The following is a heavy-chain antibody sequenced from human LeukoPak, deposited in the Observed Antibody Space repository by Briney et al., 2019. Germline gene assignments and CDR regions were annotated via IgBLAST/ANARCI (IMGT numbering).Heavy chain of an antibody. CDR3: AKYIATGVPSFDY. CDR2: ISGSGGTA. V-gene: IGHV3-23*01. CDR1: GFTFSIYA. J-gene: IGHJ4*02. D-gene: IGHD6-13*01. Sequence: GGSLRLSCAASGFTFSIYAMSWVRQAPGKGLEWVSAISGSGGTAYYADSVKGRFTISRDNSKNTLYLQMNSLRVEDTAVYYCAKYIATGVPSFDYWGQGSLVTVSS.